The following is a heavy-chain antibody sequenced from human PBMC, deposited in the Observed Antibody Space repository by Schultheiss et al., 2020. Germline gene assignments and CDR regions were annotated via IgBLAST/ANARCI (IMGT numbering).Heavy chain of an antibody. J-gene: IGHJ4*02. V-gene: IGHV1-69*04. CDR2: IIPILGIA. CDR1: GGTFSSYA. CDR3: ARDPDGGHSRVYVY. Sequence: SVKVSCKASGGTFSSYAISWVRQAPGQGLEWMGRIIPILGIANYAQKFQGRVTITADKSTSTAYMELSSLRSEDTAVYYCARDPDGGHSRVYVYWGQGTLVNVSS. D-gene: IGHD4-23*01.